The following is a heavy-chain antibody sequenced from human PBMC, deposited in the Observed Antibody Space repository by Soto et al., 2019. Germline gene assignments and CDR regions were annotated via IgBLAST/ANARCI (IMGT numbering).Heavy chain of an antibody. CDR3: ASTYYNASSGPFDY. Sequence: QVQLQESGPGLVKPSQTLSLTCTVSGDSISSGGYYWSWIRQLPGKGLEWIGYIYYSATTYYSPSLESRVNISVDMSENQFSLKLNSVTAADTAVYYCASTYYNASSGPFDYWGQGTLVTVSS. J-gene: IGHJ4*02. CDR1: GDSISSGGYY. V-gene: IGHV4-31*03. D-gene: IGHD3-22*01. CDR2: IYYSATT.